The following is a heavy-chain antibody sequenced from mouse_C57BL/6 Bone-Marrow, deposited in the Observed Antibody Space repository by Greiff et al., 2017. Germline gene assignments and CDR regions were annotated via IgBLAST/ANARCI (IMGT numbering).Heavy chain of an antibody. CDR2: IHPSDSDT. CDR3: AIDYYGSSYWYFDV. J-gene: IGHJ1*03. D-gene: IGHD1-1*01. CDR1: GYTFTSYW. V-gene: IGHV1-74*01. Sequence: VQLQQPGAELVKPGASVKVSCKASGYTFTSYWMHWVKQRPGQGLEWIGRIHPSDSDTNYNQKFKGKATLTVDKSSSTAYMQLSSLTSEDSAVYYCAIDYYGSSYWYFDVWGTGTTVTVSS.